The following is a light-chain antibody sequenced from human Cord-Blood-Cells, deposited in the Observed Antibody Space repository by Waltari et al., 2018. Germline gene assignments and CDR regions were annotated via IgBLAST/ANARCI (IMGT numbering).Light chain of an antibody. V-gene: IGLV1-40*01. CDR2: GNS. CDR3: QSYDSSLSGWV. CDR1: SSNIRAGYG. Sequence: QSVLTQPPSVSGAPGQRVTISCTGSSSNIRAGYGVNWYQQLPGTAPKLLIYGNSNRPSGVPDRFSGSKSGTSASLAITGLQAEDEADYYCQSYDSSLSGWVFGGGTKLTVL. J-gene: IGLJ3*02.